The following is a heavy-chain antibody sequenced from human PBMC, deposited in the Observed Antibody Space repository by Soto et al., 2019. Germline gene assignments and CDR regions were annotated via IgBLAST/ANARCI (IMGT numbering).Heavy chain of an antibody. V-gene: IGHV3-33*01. CDR1: GFTFNNYG. J-gene: IGHJ6*02. D-gene: IGHD6-13*01. CDR2: IWNDGSNN. CDR3: ARRQIPPPTRGAANARGGMDV. Sequence: QVQLVESGGGVVQPGRSLRLSCAASGFTFNNYGMHWVRQAPGKGLEWLAVIWNDGSNNYYANSVKGRFTISRDNSKNTRYLRMNSLRAEDTAVYYCARRQIPPPTRGAANARGGMDVWGQGTTVTVSS.